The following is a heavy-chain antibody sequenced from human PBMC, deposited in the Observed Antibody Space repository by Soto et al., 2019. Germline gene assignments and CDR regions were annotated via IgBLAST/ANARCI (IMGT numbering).Heavy chain of an antibody. Sequence: GSLRLSCAASGFTFSSYAMHWVRQAPGKGLEYVSAISSNGGSTYYANSVKGRFTISRDNSKNTLYLQMGSLRAEDMAVYYCATRNGYSSGWADAFDIWGQGTMVTVSS. D-gene: IGHD6-19*01. V-gene: IGHV3-64*01. CDR3: ATRNGYSSGWADAFDI. CDR2: ISSNGGST. J-gene: IGHJ3*02. CDR1: GFTFSSYA.